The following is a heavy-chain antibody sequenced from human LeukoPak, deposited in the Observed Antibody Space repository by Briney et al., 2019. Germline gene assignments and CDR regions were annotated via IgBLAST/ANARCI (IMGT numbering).Heavy chain of an antibody. J-gene: IGHJ4*02. CDR1: GGSISSSY. D-gene: IGHD6-19*01. Sequence: PSETLSLTCTVSGGSISSSYWSWIRQPPGKGLEWIGYIYYSGSTNYNPSFKGRVAISVDTSKNQFSLKLSSVTAADTAVYYCATWGIAVAGTFDYWGQGTLVTVST. CDR2: IYYSGST. V-gene: IGHV4-59*08. CDR3: ATWGIAVAGTFDY.